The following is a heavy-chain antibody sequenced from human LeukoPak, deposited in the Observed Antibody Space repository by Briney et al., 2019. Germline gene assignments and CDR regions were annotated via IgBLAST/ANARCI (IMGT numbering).Heavy chain of an antibody. V-gene: IGHV3-21*01. D-gene: IGHD4-17*01. CDR2: ISSSSSYI. CDR3: ARDPTPGDPPHY. Sequence: GGSLRLSCAASGFTFSSYGMNCGRQAPGKGLEWVSSISSSSSYIYYADSVKGRFTISRDNAKNSLYLQMNSLRAEDTAVYYCARDPTPGDPPHYWGQGTLVTVSS. CDR1: GFTFSSYG. J-gene: IGHJ4*02.